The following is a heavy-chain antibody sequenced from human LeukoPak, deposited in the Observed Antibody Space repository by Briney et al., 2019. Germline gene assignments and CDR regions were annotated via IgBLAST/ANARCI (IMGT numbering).Heavy chain of an antibody. D-gene: IGHD3-10*01. Sequence: QSGGSLRLSCAASGFTFSTYWMLWVRQAPGKGLVWVSRINSDGSSTSYADSVKGRFTISRDNAKNTLYLQMNSLRAEDTAVYYCARDLNYYGWGSYFYGMDVGGKGTTVTVSS. CDR1: GFTFSTYW. V-gene: IGHV3-74*01. J-gene: IGHJ6*04. CDR2: INSDGSST. CDR3: ARDLNYYGWGSYFYGMDV.